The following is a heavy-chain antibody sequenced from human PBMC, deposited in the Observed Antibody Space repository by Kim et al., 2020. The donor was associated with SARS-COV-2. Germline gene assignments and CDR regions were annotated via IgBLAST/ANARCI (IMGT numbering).Heavy chain of an antibody. D-gene: IGHD1-1*01. J-gene: IGHJ4*02. V-gene: IGHV1-8*01. Sequence: GNTGYAQKCQGRVTMTRNTSISTAYMELSSLRSEDTAVYYCARGRRHFYYWGQGTLVTVSS. CDR3: ARGRRHFYY. CDR2: GNT.